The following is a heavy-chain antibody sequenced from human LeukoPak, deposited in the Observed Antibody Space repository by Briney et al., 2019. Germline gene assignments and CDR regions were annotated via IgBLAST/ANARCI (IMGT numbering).Heavy chain of an antibody. Sequence: GSLRLSCAASGFTFSSYWMSWVRQAPGKGLEWVANIKQDGSEKYYVDSVKGRFTISRDNAKNSLYLQMNSLRAEDTAVYYCATFAQRYNWNSEYFDYWGQGTLVTVSS. CDR3: ATFAQRYNWNSEYFDY. D-gene: IGHD1-7*01. CDR1: GFTFSSYW. CDR2: IKQDGSEK. J-gene: IGHJ4*02. V-gene: IGHV3-7*01.